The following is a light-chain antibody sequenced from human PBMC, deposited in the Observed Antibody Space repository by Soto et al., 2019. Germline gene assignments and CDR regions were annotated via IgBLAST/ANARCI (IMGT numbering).Light chain of an antibody. CDR3: QQYFGTPLT. V-gene: IGKV4-1*01. Sequence: DIVMTQSPDSLAVSLGERATINCKSSQSVLYSSNNKNYVAWYQQKPGQAPKLLIYWASTRESGVPDRFSGSGSGTDFALTISSLQAEDVAVYYCQQYFGTPLTFGGGTKVEIK. CDR2: WAS. CDR1: QSVLYSSNNKNY. J-gene: IGKJ4*01.